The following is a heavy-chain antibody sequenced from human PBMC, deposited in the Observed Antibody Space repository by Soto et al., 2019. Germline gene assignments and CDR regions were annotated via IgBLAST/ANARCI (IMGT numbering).Heavy chain of an antibody. CDR3: ARKAQRGYSYENHFDY. CDR1: GGTFSSYA. Sequence: SVKVSCKASGGTFSSYAISWVRQAPGQGLEWMGGIIPIFGTANYAQKFQGRVTITADESTSTAYMELSSLRSEDTAVYYCARKAQRGYSYENHFDYWGQGTLVTVSS. J-gene: IGHJ4*02. CDR2: IIPIFGTA. D-gene: IGHD5-18*01. V-gene: IGHV1-69*13.